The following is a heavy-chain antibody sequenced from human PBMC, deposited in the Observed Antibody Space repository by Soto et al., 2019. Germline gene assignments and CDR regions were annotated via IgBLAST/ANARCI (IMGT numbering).Heavy chain of an antibody. D-gene: IGHD3-10*01. V-gene: IGHV3-74*01. CDR1: GFIFSMYW. CDR2: ITGDGSTT. J-gene: IGHJ4*02. CDR3: TRGPRPTSIGTGAF. Sequence: PGGSLRLSCETSGFIFSMYWMHWVRQVPGKGPQWVARITGDGSTTYYAASVEGRFTISRDNAKNALYLQMTSLRADDTAVYYCTRGPRPTSIGTGAFWGQGTLVTVSS.